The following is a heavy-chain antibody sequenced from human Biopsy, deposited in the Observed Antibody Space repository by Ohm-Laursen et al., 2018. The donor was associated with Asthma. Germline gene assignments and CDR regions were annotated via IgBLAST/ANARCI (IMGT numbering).Heavy chain of an antibody. CDR1: GFTFSNYG. V-gene: IGHV3-30*03. J-gene: IGHJ6*02. Sequence: RSLRLSCAASGFTFSNYGMHWVRQPPGKGLEWVALISHDGNKRYSADSVKGRFTISRDNSKNTLYLQMNSLRADDTAVYYCAREVVWFREVGGMDVWGHGTTVTVS. D-gene: IGHD3-10*01. CDR2: ISHDGNKR. CDR3: AREVVWFREVGGMDV.